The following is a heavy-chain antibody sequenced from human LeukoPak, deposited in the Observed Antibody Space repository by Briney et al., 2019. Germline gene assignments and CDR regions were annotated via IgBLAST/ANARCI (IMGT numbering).Heavy chain of an antibody. CDR1: GFTFSSYS. Sequence: GGSLRLSCAASGFTFSSYSMNWVRQAPGKGLEWVSGISWNSGSIGYADSVKGRFTISRDNAKNSLYLQMNSLRAEDTALYYCAKDMGDILTGYPIDYWGQGTLVTVSS. J-gene: IGHJ4*02. V-gene: IGHV3-9*01. CDR2: ISWNSGSI. CDR3: AKDMGDILTGYPIDY. D-gene: IGHD3-9*01.